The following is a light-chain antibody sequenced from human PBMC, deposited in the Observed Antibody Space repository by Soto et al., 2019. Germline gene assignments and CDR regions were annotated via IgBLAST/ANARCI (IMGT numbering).Light chain of an antibody. CDR3: KAWDSSTVV. Sequence: SYELTQPPSVSMSPGQTASITCSGDKLGDKYACWYQQKPGQSPVLVIYQNSKRPSGIPERFSGSNYGNTATLTISGTQAMDEADYYCKAWDSSTVVFGGGTKLTVL. CDR1: KLGDKY. V-gene: IGLV3-1*01. J-gene: IGLJ2*01. CDR2: QNS.